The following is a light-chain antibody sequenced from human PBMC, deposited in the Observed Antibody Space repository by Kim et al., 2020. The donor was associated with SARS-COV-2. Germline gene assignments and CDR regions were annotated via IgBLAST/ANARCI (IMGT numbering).Light chain of an antibody. Sequence: EIVLTQSPATLSLSPGERATLSCRASQGISSYLAWYQQKPGQAPRLLIYDASNRATGIPARFSGSGSGTDFTLTISSLEPEDFAVYYCQQRTSWPTVTFCGGTKVDIK. V-gene: IGKV3-11*01. CDR3: QQRTSWPTVT. J-gene: IGKJ4*01. CDR2: DAS. CDR1: QGISSY.